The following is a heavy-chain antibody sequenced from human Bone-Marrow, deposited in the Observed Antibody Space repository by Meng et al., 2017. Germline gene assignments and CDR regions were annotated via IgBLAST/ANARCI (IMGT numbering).Heavy chain of an antibody. J-gene: IGHJ6*02. Sequence: GESLKISCAASGFTFSDYYMSWIRQAPGKGLEWVSYISSSGSTIYYADSVKGRFTISRDNAKNSLYLQMSSLRAEDTAVYYCARVDYDYIWGSYSDYFGMDVWGQGTTVTVSS. CDR1: GFTFSDYY. D-gene: IGHD3-16*01. CDR3: ARVDYDYIWGSYSDYFGMDV. CDR2: ISSSGSTI. V-gene: IGHV3-11*04.